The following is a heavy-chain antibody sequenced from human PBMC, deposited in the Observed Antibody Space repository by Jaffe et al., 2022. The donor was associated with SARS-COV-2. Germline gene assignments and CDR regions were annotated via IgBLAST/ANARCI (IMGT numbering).Heavy chain of an antibody. CDR1: GGSISSSSYY. D-gene: IGHD3-10*01. CDR3: ARHKYGSGSHLLDY. J-gene: IGHJ4*02. Sequence: QLQLQESGPGLVKPSETLSLTCTVSGGSISSSSYYWGWIRQPPGKGLEWIGSIYYSGSTYYNPSLKSRVTISVDTSKNQFSLKLSSVTAADTAVYYCARHKYGSGSHLLDYWGQGTLVTVSS. V-gene: IGHV4-39*01. CDR2: IYYSGST.